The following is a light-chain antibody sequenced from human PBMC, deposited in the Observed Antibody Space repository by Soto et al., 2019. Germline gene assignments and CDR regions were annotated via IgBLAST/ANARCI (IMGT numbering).Light chain of an antibody. J-gene: IGKJ5*01. CDR3: QQRSNWPIT. Sequence: ETVLTQSPATLSLSTWERATLSCRASQSVSSYLAWYQQKPGQAPRLLIYDASNRATGIPARFSGSGSGTDFTLTISSLEPEDFAVYYCQQRSNWPITFGQGTRLEI. V-gene: IGKV3-11*01. CDR1: QSVSSY. CDR2: DAS.